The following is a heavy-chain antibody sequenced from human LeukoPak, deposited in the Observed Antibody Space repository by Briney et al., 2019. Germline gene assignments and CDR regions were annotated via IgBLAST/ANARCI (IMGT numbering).Heavy chain of an antibody. V-gene: IGHV4-34*01. J-gene: IGHJ3*02. Sequence: SETLSLTCAVYGGSFSGYYWSWICQPPGKGLEWIGEINHSGSTNYNPSLKSRVTISVDTSKNQFSLKLSSVTAADTAVYYCARSYDSSGYYSAFDIWGQGTMVTVSS. D-gene: IGHD3-22*01. CDR3: ARSYDSSGYYSAFDI. CDR1: GGSFSGYY. CDR2: INHSGST.